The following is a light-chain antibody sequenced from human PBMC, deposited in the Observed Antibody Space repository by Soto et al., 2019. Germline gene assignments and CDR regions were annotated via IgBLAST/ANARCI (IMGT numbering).Light chain of an antibody. V-gene: IGLV2-8*01. CDR1: SGDVGGYTY. CDR3: CSSGGRNGFVV. Sequence: QSVLTQPPSASESPGQSVTISCTGVSGDVGGYTYVSWYQHSPGKAPKLLIYEVSKRAQGVPDRFTGSKSGNTASLTVSELQSDAEADYYCCSSGGRNGFVVFGEGTKVTVL. CDR2: EVS. J-gene: IGLJ2*01.